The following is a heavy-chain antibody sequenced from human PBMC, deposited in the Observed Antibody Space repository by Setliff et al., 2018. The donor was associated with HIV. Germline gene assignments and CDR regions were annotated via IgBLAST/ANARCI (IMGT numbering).Heavy chain of an antibody. CDR1: GYTFTGYY. V-gene: IGHV1-2*02. CDR2: INPNSGGT. J-gene: IGHJ4*02. CDR3: ARARGSTLYINTFDS. Sequence: ASVKVSCKASGYTFTGYYMHWVRQAPGQGLEWMGWINPNSGGTNYAQKFQGRVTMTRDTSISTAYMELSRLRSDDTAVYHCARARGSTLYINTFDSWGQGTLVTVSS. D-gene: IGHD3-16*01.